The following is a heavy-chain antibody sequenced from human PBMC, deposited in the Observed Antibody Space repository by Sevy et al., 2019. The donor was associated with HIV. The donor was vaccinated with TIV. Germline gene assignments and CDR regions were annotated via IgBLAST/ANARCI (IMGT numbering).Heavy chain of an antibody. CDR3: ARDKTVTTAYYYYGMDV. J-gene: IGHJ6*02. V-gene: IGHV3-30-3*01. D-gene: IGHD4-17*01. Sequence: GGSLRLSCAASGFTFSSYAMHWVRQAPGKGLERVAVISYDGSNKYYADSVKGRFTISRDNSKNTLYLQMNSLRAEDTAVYYCARDKTVTTAYYYYGMDVWGQGTTVTVSS. CDR1: GFTFSSYA. CDR2: ISYDGSNK.